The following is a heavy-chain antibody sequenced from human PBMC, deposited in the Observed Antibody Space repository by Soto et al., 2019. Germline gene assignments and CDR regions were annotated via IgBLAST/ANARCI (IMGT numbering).Heavy chain of an antibody. CDR3: ARHKVAAALNWFDP. V-gene: IGHV4-39*01. CDR2: IYYSGST. Sequence: QLQLQESGPGLVKPSETLSLTCTVSGGSISSSSYYWGWIRQPPGKGLEWIGSIYYSGSTYYNPSLKSRVTISVDACKNQCSLKLSSVTAADTAVYYCARHKVAAALNWFDPWGQGTLVTVSS. J-gene: IGHJ5*02. D-gene: IGHD6-13*01. CDR1: GGSISSSSYY.